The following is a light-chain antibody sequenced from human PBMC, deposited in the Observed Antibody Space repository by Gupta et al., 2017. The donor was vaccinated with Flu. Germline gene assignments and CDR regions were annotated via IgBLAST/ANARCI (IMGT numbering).Light chain of an antibody. CDR2: DAS. J-gene: IGKJ2*01. CDR3: QQRVNWPRT. CDR1: QKIANY. V-gene: IGKV3-11*01. Sequence: EIVLTQSPATLSLSPGDRATLSCRASQKIANYLAWYQQTPGQPPRLLIYDASKRASGIPAKFIGSGSGTDFTLTISSLEPEDFAVYHCQQRVNWPRTFGQGTKLEIK.